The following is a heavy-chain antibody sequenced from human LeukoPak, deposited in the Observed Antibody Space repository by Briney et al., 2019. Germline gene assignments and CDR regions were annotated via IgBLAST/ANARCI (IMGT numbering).Heavy chain of an antibody. Sequence: LSLTCTVSGGSISSYYWSWIRQPPGKGLEWVSGISWNSGSIGYADSVKGRFTISRDNAKNSLYLQMNSLRAEDTALYYCAKGRVGAYDYWGQGTLVTVSS. J-gene: IGHJ4*02. D-gene: IGHD1-26*01. V-gene: IGHV3-9*01. CDR2: ISWNSGSI. CDR3: AKGRVGAYDY. CDR1: GGSISSYY.